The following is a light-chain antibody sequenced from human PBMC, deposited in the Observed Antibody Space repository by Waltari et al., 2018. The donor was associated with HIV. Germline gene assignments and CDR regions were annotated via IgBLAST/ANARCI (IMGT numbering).Light chain of an antibody. Sequence: EIVLTPSPGTLSLSPGEGATLSCRASQSVSSNSIAWYQQNPGQAARPLIYGASSRATGIPDRFSGSGSGTDFTLTISRLEPEDFAVYWCQQYGDSPETFGQGTKVEIK. J-gene: IGKJ1*01. CDR3: QQYGDSPET. V-gene: IGKV3-20*01. CDR2: GAS. CDR1: QSVSSNS.